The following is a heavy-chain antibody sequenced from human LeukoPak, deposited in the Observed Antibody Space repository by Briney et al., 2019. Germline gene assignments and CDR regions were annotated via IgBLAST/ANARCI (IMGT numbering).Heavy chain of an antibody. J-gene: IGHJ4*02. CDR3: ARLKAGYYDSSGRYYFDY. CDR2: IYLGDSDT. V-gene: IGHV5-51*01. D-gene: IGHD3-22*01. CDR1: GYSFTSYW. Sequence: GESLKISCKGSGYSFTSYWIGWVRQMPGKGLEWMGIIYLGDSDTRYSPSFQGQVSISADKSISTAYLQWSSLKASDTAMYYCARLKAGYYDSSGRYYFDYWGQGTLVTVSS.